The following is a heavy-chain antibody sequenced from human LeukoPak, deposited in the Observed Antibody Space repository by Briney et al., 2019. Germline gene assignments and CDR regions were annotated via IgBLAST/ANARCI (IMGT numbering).Heavy chain of an antibody. V-gene: IGHV4-34*01. J-gene: IGHJ4*02. CDR1: GGSFSGYY. D-gene: IGHD3-10*01. CDR2: INHSGST. CDR3: ARCPAMVRGVITRVFDY. Sequence: SETLSLTCAVYGGSFSGYYWSWIRQPPGKGLERIGEINHSGSTNYNPSLKSRVTISVDTSKNQFSLKLSSVTAADTAVYYCARCPAMVRGVITRVFDYWGQGTLVTVSS.